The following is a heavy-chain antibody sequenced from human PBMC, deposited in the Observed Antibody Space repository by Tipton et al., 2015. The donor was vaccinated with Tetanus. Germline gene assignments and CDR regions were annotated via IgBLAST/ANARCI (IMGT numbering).Heavy chain of an antibody. Sequence: GSLRLSCAASGFTVSNNYMNWVRQAPGKGLEWVSVISGGGDTSYADSVKGRFIISTDNFKNTLYLQMNNLRAEDTAVYYCARNYLSFGSLYAYFDYWGQGTLVTVSS. CDR2: ISGGGDT. V-gene: IGHV3-66*01. CDR3: ARNYLSFGSLYAYFDY. J-gene: IGHJ4*02. D-gene: IGHD2-8*01. CDR1: GFTVSNNY.